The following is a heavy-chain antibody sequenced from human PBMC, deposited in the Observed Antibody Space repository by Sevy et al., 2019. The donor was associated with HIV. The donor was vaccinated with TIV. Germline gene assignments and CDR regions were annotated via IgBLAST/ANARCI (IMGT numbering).Heavy chain of an antibody. CDR2: IYYRGHT. D-gene: IGHD2-2*01. Sequence: SETLSLTCTVSGGSISSTTSYWGWIRQPPGKGLEWIGTIYYRGHTSYNPSLKNRVTISVDTSNNHFSLKVTSVTGADTAVYYCVRREGSTESGWGLDFWGRGTLVTVSS. J-gene: IGHJ4*02. V-gene: IGHV4-39*02. CDR3: VRREGSTESGWGLDF. CDR1: GGSISSTTSY.